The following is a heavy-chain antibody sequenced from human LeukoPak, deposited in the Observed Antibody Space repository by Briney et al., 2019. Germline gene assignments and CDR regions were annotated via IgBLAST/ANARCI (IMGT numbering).Heavy chain of an antibody. CDR3: ARVHGSGSYSDY. V-gene: IGHV4-59*01. J-gene: IGHJ4*02. CDR2: IYYSGST. CDR1: GGSISSYY. D-gene: IGHD3-10*01. Sequence: SETLSLTCTVSGGSISSYYWSWIRQPPGKGLEWIGYIYYSGSTNYNPSLKSRVTISVDTSKNQFSLKLSSVTAADTAVYYCARVHGSGSYSDYWGQGTLVTVSS.